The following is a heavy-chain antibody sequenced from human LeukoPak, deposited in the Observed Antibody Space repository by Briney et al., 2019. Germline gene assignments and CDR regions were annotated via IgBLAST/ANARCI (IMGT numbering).Heavy chain of an antibody. CDR3: ASLYSGSYDTGSFDYFNY. CDR1: GGSISSSSYY. Sequence: SETLSLTCTVSGGSISSSSYYWGWIRQPPGKGLEWIGSIYYSGSTNYNPSLKSRVTISVDTSKNQFSLKLGSVTAADTAVYYCASLYSGSYDTGSFDYFNYWGQGTLVTVSS. CDR2: IYYSGST. J-gene: IGHJ4*02. V-gene: IGHV4-39*07. D-gene: IGHD1-26*01.